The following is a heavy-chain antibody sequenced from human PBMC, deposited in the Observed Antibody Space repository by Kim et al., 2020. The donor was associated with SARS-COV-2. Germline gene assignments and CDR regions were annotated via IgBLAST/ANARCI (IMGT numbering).Heavy chain of an antibody. CDR3: ARDPTTVVSLYYYYGMDV. Sequence: FQGKVTMTRDTSTSQVYMELSSLRSEDTAVYYCARDPTTVVSLYYYYGMDVWGQGTTVTVSS. J-gene: IGHJ6*02. V-gene: IGHV1-46*01. D-gene: IGHD4-17*01.